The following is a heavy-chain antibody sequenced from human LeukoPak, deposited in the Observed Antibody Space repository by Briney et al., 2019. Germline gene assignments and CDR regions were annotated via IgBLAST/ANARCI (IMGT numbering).Heavy chain of an antibody. CDR1: GYSFTSYW. CDR2: IDPSDSYT. V-gene: IGHV5-10-1*01. Sequence: KNGESLKISCKGSGYSFTSYWISWVRQMPGKGLEWMGRIDPSDSYTNYSPSFQGHVTISADKSISTAYLQWSSLKASDTAMYYCARQSSGLRFLEWLPSAEDYYYYGMDVWGQGTTVTVSS. CDR3: ARQSSGLRFLEWLPSAEDYYYYGMDV. J-gene: IGHJ6*02. D-gene: IGHD3-3*01.